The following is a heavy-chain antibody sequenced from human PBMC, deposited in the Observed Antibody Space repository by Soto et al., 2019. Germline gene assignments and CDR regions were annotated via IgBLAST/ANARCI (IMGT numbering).Heavy chain of an antibody. J-gene: IGHJ5*02. CDR1: GFTFSSFA. CDR2: ITGGGGST. CDR3: AKDRGSGWYENWFDP. V-gene: IGHV3-23*01. Sequence: GGSLRLSCAASGFTFSSFAMNWVRQAPGKGLEWVSGITGGGGSTNYADSVKGRFTISRDNSKNALDLGMNSLRAEDTAVYYCAKDRGSGWYENWFDPWGQGTLVTVSS. D-gene: IGHD6-19*01.